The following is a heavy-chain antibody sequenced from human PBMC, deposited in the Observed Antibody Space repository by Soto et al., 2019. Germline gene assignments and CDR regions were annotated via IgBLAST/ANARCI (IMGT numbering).Heavy chain of an antibody. CDR1: GYTFTSYA. V-gene: IGHV1-3*01. CDR3: ARDHRPVWRSGEAFDI. D-gene: IGHD2-21*01. J-gene: IGHJ3*02. CDR2: INAGNGNT. Sequence: ASVKVSCKASGYTFTSYAMHWVRQAPGQRLEWMGWINAGNGNTKYSQKFQGRVTITRDTSASTAYMELSSLRSEDTAVYYCARDHRPVWRSGEAFDIWGQGTMVTVSS.